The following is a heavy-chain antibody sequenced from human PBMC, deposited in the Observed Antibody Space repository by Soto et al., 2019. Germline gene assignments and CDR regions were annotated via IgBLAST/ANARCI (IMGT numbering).Heavy chain of an antibody. CDR1: GYSFTSYL. Sequence: GESLKISFKGSGYSFTSYLICWVRQMPVKGLEWMGIIYPGDSDTRYSPSFQGQVTISADKSISTAYLQWRSLKASDTAMYYCARPARRYDSGGPSGNWFEPWGQGTLVAVSS. V-gene: IGHV5-51*01. D-gene: IGHD3-3*01. CDR3: ARPARRYDSGGPSGNWFEP. CDR2: IYPGDSDT. J-gene: IGHJ5*02.